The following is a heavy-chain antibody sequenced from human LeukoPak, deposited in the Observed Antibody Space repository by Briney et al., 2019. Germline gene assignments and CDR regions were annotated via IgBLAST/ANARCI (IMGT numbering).Heavy chain of an antibody. CDR1: GGSISSGGYY. CDR3: AREIVGAPGY. J-gene: IGHJ4*02. D-gene: IGHD1-26*01. V-gene: IGHV4-31*03. CDR2: IYYSGST. Sequence: PSETLSLTCTVSGGSISSGGYYWSWIRQHPGKGLEWIGYIYYSGSTYYNPSLTSRVTISVDTSKNQFSLKLSSVTAADTAVYYCAREIVGAPGYWGQGTLVTVSS.